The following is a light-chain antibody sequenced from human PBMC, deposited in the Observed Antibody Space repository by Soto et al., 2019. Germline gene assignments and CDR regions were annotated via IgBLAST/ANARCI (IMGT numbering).Light chain of an antibody. CDR2: DTS. V-gene: IGKV3D-15*01. CDR1: QSVNSH. CDR3: QQYTNWPLT. Sequence: ELVLMQSPGTLSLSPGEGATLSCRASQSVNSHYLAWYQQKPGQAPRVLIFDTSRRATGVPARFSGSGSGTEFTLTISSLQSEDSAVYYCQQYTNWPLTFGGGTKVDIK. J-gene: IGKJ4*01.